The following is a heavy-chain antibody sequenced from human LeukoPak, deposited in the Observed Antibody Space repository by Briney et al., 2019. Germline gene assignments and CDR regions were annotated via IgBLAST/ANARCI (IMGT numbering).Heavy chain of an antibody. Sequence: ASVKVSCKASGGTFSSYAISWVRQAPGQGLEWMGRIIPILGIANYAQKFQGRVTITADKSTSTAYMELSSLRSEDTAVYYCARSTGVVVEATYYYYYGMDVWGQGTTVTVSS. V-gene: IGHV1-69*04. CDR1: GGTFSSYA. D-gene: IGHD2-15*01. CDR2: IIPILGIA. J-gene: IGHJ6*02. CDR3: ARSTGVVVEATYYYYYGMDV.